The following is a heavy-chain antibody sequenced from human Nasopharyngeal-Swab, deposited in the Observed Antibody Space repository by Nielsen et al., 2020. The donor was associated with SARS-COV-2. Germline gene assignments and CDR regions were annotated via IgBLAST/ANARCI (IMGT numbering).Heavy chain of an antibody. CDR2: ISYDGSNK. D-gene: IGHD4-11*01. Sequence: GGSLRLSCAASGFTFSSYAMHWVRQAPGKGLEWVAFISYDGSNKYYADSVKGRFTISRDNSKNMPYLQMDSLRAEDTAVYYCARDLKGNYADSGDYWGQGTLVTVSS. CDR3: ARDLKGNYADSGDY. CDR1: GFTFSSYA. J-gene: IGHJ4*02. V-gene: IGHV3-30-3*01.